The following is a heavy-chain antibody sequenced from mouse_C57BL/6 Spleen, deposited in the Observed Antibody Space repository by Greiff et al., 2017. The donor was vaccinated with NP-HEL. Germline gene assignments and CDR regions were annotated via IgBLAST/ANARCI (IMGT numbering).Heavy chain of an antibody. V-gene: IGHV1-64*01. J-gene: IGHJ1*03. D-gene: IGHD1-1*01. Sequence: QVQLQQPGAELVKPGASVKLSCKASGYTFTSYWMHWVKQRPGQGLEWIGMIHPNSGSTNYNEKFKSKATLTVDKSSSTAYMQLSSLTSEDSAVYCCARGGTVVAPSWYFDVWGTGTTVTVSS. CDR2: IHPNSGST. CDR3: ARGGTVVAPSWYFDV. CDR1: GYTFTSYW.